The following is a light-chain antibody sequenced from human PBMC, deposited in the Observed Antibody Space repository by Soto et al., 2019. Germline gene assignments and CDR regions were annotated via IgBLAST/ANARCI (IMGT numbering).Light chain of an antibody. CDR2: KAS. CDR1: QSISSW. Sequence: DIPMTESPSTLSASVGDRVTITCRASQSISSWLAWYQQKPGKAPKLLIYKASSLESGVPSRCSGSGSGTEFTLTISSLQPDDFATYYCQQYNSYGTFGQGTKVEIK. CDR3: QQYNSYGT. V-gene: IGKV1-5*03. J-gene: IGKJ1*01.